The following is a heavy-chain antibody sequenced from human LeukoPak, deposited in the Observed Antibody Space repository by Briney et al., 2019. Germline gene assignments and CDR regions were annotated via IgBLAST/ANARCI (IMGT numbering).Heavy chain of an antibody. D-gene: IGHD3-10*01. V-gene: IGHV4-61*02. CDR2: IYTSGST. J-gene: IGHJ3*02. CDR3: ARDLAGSGGAFDI. CDR1: GGSISSGSYY. Sequence: SQTLSLTCTVSGGSISSGSYYWSWIRQPAGKGLEWIGRIYTSGSTNYNPSLKSRVTISVDTSKNQFSLKLSSVTAADTAVYYCARDLAGSGGAFDIWGQGTMVTVSS.